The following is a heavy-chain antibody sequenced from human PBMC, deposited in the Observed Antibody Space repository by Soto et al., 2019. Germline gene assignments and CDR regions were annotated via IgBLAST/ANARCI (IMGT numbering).Heavy chain of an antibody. J-gene: IGHJ6*02. CDR1: GFTFSSYA. CDR3: AKDGPLQGGNPHYYYYYGMDV. Sequence: PGGSLRLSCAASGFTFSSYAMSWVRQAPGKGLEWVSAISGSGGSTYYADSVKGRFTISRDNSKNTLYLQMNSLRAEDMAVYYCAKDGPLQGGNPHYYYYYGMDVWGQGTTVTVSS. D-gene: IGHD2-15*01. V-gene: IGHV3-23*01. CDR2: ISGSGGST.